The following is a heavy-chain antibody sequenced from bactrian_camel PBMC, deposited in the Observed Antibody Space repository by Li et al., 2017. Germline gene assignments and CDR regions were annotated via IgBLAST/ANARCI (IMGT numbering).Heavy chain of an antibody. CDR3: AADEGYYGGNY. CDR1: GYTYSPYC. CDR2: IDTAGAA. D-gene: IGHD3*01. J-gene: IGHJ4*01. V-gene: IGHV3S26*01. Sequence: HVQLVESGGGSVQAGGSLRLSCVANGYTYSPYCMAWFRQAPGKEREGVAAIDTAGAATYTYSVQDRFTISKDNVKNTLYLQMNNLKPEDTAMYCCAADEGYYGGNYWGQGTQVTVS.